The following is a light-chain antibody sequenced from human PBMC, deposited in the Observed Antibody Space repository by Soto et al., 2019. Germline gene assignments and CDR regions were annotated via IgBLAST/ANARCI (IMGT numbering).Light chain of an antibody. V-gene: IGKV1-9*01. Sequence: IQLTQSPSSLSAAVGDRVTITCRASQDISSHLAWYQQKPGKAPSLLIYATSTLQSGVPSRFSGSGSGTDFTLTISGLQTEHFATYHCQQLDSFPLSFGGGTKLEIK. CDR1: QDISSH. CDR2: ATS. J-gene: IGKJ4*01. CDR3: QQLDSFPLS.